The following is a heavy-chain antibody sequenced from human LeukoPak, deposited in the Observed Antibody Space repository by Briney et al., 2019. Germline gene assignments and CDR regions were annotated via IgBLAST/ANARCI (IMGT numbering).Heavy chain of an antibody. V-gene: IGHV3-53*01. J-gene: IGHJ4*02. CDR3: ARVDRGYYFDY. CDR1: GFTVSSNY. Sequence: PGGPLRLSCAASGFTVSSNYMSWVRQAPGKGLEWVSVIYSGGSTYYADSVKGRFTISRDNSKNTLYLQMNSLRAEDTAVYYCARVDRGYYFDYWGQGTLVTVSS. CDR2: IYSGGST. D-gene: IGHD3-9*01.